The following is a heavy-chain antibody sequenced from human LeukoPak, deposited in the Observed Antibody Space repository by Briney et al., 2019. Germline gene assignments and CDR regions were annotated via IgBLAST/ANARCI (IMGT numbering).Heavy chain of an antibody. V-gene: IGHV3-30-3*01. CDR3: ARDYWWSYDY. Sequence: GRSLRLSCAASGFTFSSYAMHWVRQAPGKGLEWVAVISKDGSDKYYPGSVRGRFTISRDNSKNTIYLQMDSLRAEDTAIYYCARDYWWSYDYWGQGTLVTVSS. D-gene: IGHD1-26*01. CDR2: ISKDGSDK. CDR1: GFTFSSYA. J-gene: IGHJ4*02.